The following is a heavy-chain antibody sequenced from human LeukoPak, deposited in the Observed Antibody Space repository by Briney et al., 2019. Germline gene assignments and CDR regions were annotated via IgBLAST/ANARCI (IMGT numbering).Heavy chain of an antibody. CDR2: INHSGST. Sequence: PSETLSLTCAVSGGSFSGYYWSWIRQPPGKGLEWIWEINHSGSTNYNPSLKSRVTISVDTSKNQFSLKLSSVTAADTAVYYCARGYSSGWSYYYYMDVWGKGTTVTVSS. V-gene: IGHV4-34*01. J-gene: IGHJ6*03. CDR3: ARGYSSGWSYYYYMDV. CDR1: GGSFSGYY. D-gene: IGHD6-19*01.